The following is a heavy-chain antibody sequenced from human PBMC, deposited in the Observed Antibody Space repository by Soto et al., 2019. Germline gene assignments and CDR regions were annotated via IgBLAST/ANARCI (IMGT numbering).Heavy chain of an antibody. D-gene: IGHD3-9*01. J-gene: IGHJ4*02. CDR1: GGSFSNYA. CDR2: ITPIFGRA. CDR3: ARGWSYDILTGFSY. V-gene: IGHV1-69*13. Sequence: SVKVSCKASGGSFSNYAISWVLQAPGQGLEWMGGITPIFGRANYAQKFQGRVTITADESTSTAYMELSSLRSEDTAIYYCARGWSYDILTGFSYWGQGTLVTVSS.